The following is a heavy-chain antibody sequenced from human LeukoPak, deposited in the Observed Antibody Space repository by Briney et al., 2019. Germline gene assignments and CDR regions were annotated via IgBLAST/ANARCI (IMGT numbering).Heavy chain of an antibody. J-gene: IGHJ6*02. CDR1: GGSISSYY. Sequence: SQTLSLTCTVSGGSISSYYWSWIRQPPGKGLEWIGYIYYSGSTNYNPSLKSRVTISVDTSKNQFSLKLSSVTAADTAVYYCARGIDPITGYGMDVWGQGTTVTVSS. D-gene: IGHD1-1*01. V-gene: IGHV4-59*01. CDR2: IYYSGST. CDR3: ARGIDPITGYGMDV.